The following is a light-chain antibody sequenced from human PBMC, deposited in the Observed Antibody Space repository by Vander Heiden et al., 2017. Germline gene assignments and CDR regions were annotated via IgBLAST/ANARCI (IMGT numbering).Light chain of an antibody. J-gene: IGLJ3*02. V-gene: IGLV2-23*02. CDR2: EVS. Sequence: QSALTQPAYGSGSPGESKTISCTGTSSDVGSYNLVSWYQHHPGKAPKLMIYEVSKRPSGVSNRFSGSKSGNTASLTISGLQAEDEADYYCCSYAGSSTYWVFGGGTNLTVL. CDR1: SSDVGSYNL. CDR3: CSYAGSSTYWV.